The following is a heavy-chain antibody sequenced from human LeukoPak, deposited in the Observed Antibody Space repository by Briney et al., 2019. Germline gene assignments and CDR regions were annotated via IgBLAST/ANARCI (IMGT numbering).Heavy chain of an antibody. D-gene: IGHD3-16*01. V-gene: IGHV3-7*03. J-gene: IGHJ6*02. Sequence: GGSLRLSCAASGFTFSSYWMNWARQAPGKGLEWVASINHNGNVNYYVDSVKGRFTISRDNAKNSLYLQMSNLRAEDTAVYFWARGGVLDVGGQGPTVPVS. CDR3: ARGGVLDV. CDR2: INHNGNVN. CDR1: GFTFSSYW.